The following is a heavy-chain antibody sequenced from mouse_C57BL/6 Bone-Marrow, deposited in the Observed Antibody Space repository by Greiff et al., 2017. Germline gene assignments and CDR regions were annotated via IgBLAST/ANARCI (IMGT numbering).Heavy chain of an antibody. Sequence: VQLQQPGAELVRPGSSVKLSCKASGYTFTSYWMDWVKQRPGQGLEWIGNIYPSDSETHYNQKFKDKATLTVDKSSSTAYMQLSSLTSEDSAVYYCARSHYYGYPHWYFDVWGTGTTVTVSS. V-gene: IGHV1-61*01. CDR1: GYTFTSYW. J-gene: IGHJ1*03. D-gene: IGHD2-2*01. CDR2: IYPSDSET. CDR3: ARSHYYGYPHWYFDV.